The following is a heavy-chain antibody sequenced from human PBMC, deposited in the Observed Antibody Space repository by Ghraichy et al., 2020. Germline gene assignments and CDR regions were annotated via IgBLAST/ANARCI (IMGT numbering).Heavy chain of an antibody. CDR2: ITGTGANT. D-gene: IGHD2-15*01. J-gene: IGHJ6*02. CDR3: AKDDYCSGATWATYYYYGLDL. CDR1: GFIFSNYA. V-gene: IGHV3-23*01. Sequence: GGSLRLSCAASGFIFSNYAMTWVRQAPGKGLEWVSSITGTGANTYYEDSVKGRFTISRDNSKNTLYLQMNSLRAEDTAIYYCAKDDYCSGATWATYYYYGLDLWGQGTTVTVSS.